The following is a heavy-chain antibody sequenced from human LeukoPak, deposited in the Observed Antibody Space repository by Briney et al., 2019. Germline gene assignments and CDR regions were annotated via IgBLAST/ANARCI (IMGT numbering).Heavy chain of an antibody. J-gene: IGHJ4*02. V-gene: IGHV3-30*02. Sequence: LTGGSLRLSCAASGFTFSYYGMHWVRQPPGKGLEWVAFIRYRASDKYYADSVKGRFTISRDNSKNTLYLQMNSLRVEDTAVYYCAKDCCSGSYSFFDYWGQGTLVTVSS. CDR3: AKDCCSGSYSFFDY. D-gene: IGHD1-26*01. CDR2: IRYRASDK. CDR1: GFTFSYYG.